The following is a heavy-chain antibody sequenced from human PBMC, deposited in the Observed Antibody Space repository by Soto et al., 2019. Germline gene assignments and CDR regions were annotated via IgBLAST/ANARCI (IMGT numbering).Heavy chain of an antibody. CDR2: IWYDGSNK. Sequence: QVQLVESGGGVVQPGRSLRLSCAASGFTFSSDGMHWVRQAPGKWLAWVAVIWYDGSNKYYADSVKGRFTIFRDNSKNTLYLQMNSLRAEDTAVYYCARESTYYYDSSYQHWGQGTLVTVSS. J-gene: IGHJ1*01. D-gene: IGHD3-22*01. V-gene: IGHV3-33*01. CDR1: GFTFSSDG. CDR3: ARESTYYYDSSYQH.